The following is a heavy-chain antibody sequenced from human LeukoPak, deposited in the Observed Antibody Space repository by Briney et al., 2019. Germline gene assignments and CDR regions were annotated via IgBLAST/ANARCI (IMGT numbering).Heavy chain of an antibody. J-gene: IGHJ4*02. CDR1: GFTFSSYE. CDR2: ISSSGSTI. D-gene: IGHD4-11*01. Sequence: GGSLRLSCAASGFTFSSYEMNWVRQAPGKGLEWVSYISSSGSTIYYADSVKGRFTISGDNAKKSLYLQMNSLRAEDTAVYYCARDLYGNDLIRDVDYWGQGTLVTVSS. V-gene: IGHV3-48*03. CDR3: ARDLYGNDLIRDVDY.